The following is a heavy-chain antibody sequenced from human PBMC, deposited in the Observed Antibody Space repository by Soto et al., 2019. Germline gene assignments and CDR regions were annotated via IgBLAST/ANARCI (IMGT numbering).Heavy chain of an antibody. D-gene: IGHD6-6*01. CDR2: SIPIFGTA. CDR3: ARRGGSSSSYYYGMDV. V-gene: IGHV1-69*06. J-gene: IGHJ6*02. Sequence: QVQLVQSGAEVKKPGSSVXXXXXXSGGTFSSYAISWVRQAPGQGLEWMGGSIPIFGTANYAQKFQGRVTITADKSTSTAYMELNSLRSEDTAVYYCARRGGSSSSYYYGMDVWGQGTTVTVSS. CDR1: GGTFSSYA.